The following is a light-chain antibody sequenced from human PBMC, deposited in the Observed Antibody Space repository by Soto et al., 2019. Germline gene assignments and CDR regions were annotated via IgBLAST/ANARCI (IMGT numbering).Light chain of an antibody. J-gene: IGKJ1*01. CDR1: QAITNN. Sequence: IRLTQSPSSLSASVGDRVTITCRASQAITNNLAWYQQKPGNPPRLLIYAASSLESGVPSRFSGSGSGTDFTLTISRLEPEDFAVYYCHQYVSSWTFGQGTKVDIK. V-gene: IGKV1-9*01. CDR2: AAS. CDR3: HQYVSSWT.